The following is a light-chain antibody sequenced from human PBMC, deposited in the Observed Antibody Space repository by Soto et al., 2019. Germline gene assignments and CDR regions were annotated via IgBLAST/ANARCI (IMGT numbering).Light chain of an antibody. Sequence: EIVLTQSPGTLSLSPWERATLSCRASQSFNSIYLAWYQQKPGQAPRLLIYDASNRATGIPARFSGSGSGTDFTLTISRLEPEDFAVYYCQQYGSSGTFGQGTKVDIK. J-gene: IGKJ1*01. CDR1: QSFNSIY. CDR3: QQYGSSGT. CDR2: DAS. V-gene: IGKV3-20*01.